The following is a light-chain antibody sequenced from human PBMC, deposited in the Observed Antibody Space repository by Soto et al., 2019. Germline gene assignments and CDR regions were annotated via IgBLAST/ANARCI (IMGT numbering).Light chain of an antibody. Sequence: QSALTQPRSVSGSPGQSVTISCTGTSSDVGGYNYVSWYQQHPGKAPKLMIYDVSERPSGVPDGFSGSKSGNTASLTISGLQAEDEADYYCCSYAGSYTYVFGTGTKLTVL. J-gene: IGLJ1*01. CDR2: DVS. CDR1: SSDVGGYNY. V-gene: IGLV2-11*01. CDR3: CSYAGSYTYV.